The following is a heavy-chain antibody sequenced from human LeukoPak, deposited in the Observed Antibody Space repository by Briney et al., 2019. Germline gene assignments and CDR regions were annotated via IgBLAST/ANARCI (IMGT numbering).Heavy chain of an antibody. CDR2: IKSKTDGETT. J-gene: IGHJ4*02. CDR3: YDSSGYGY. V-gene: IGHV3-15*01. CDR1: GYTFSKAW. Sequence: GGSLRLSCAVSGYTFSKAWMSWVRQAPGKGLEWVGRIKSKTDGETTDYAARVKGRYTISRDDSKNTLYLQMNSLKTEDTAVYFCYDSSGYGYWGQGTLVTVSS. D-gene: IGHD3-22*01.